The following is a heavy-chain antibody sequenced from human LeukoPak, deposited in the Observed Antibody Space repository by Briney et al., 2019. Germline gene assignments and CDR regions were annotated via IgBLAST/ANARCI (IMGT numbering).Heavy chain of an antibody. CDR3: VRDNAYTFDY. Sequence: GGSLRPSCAVSGFKFSSYWMNWVRQVPGKGLIWVAHINTNGDSANYADSVKGRFTISRDNAKSTLSLQMNSLRAEDTAIYYCVRDNAYTFDYWGQGTLVTVSS. CDR1: GFKFSSYW. V-gene: IGHV3-74*01. J-gene: IGHJ4*01. CDR2: INTNGDSA. D-gene: IGHD5-24*01.